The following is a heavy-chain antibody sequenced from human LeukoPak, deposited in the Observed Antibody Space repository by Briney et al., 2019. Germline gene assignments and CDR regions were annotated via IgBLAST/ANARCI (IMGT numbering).Heavy chain of an antibody. CDR2: FNTNSGGT. CDR3: ARVEVLLSAFDI. J-gene: IGHJ3*02. V-gene: IGHV1-2*02. D-gene: IGHD1-1*01. CDR1: GYTFTGYY. Sequence: GASVKVSCKASGYTFTGYYMNWVRQAPGQGLEWMGWFNTNSGGTNYAQKLEGRVTMTRETSISTAYMELSRLRSDDTAVYYCARVEVLLSAFDIWGQGRMVTVSS.